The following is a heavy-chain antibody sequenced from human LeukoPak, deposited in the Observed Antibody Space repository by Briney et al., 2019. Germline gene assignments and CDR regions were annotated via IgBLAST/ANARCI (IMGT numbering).Heavy chain of an antibody. V-gene: IGHV3-21*01. CDR2: ISSSSSYI. CDR1: GFTFSSYS. CDR3: ARSHAKEEWLPLDY. Sequence: PGGSLRLSCAASGFTFSSYSMNWVRQTPGKGLEWVSSISSSSSYIYYADSVKGRFTISRDNAKNSLYLQMNSLRAEDTAVYYCARSHAKEEWLPLDYWGQGTLVTVSS. J-gene: IGHJ4*02. D-gene: IGHD6-19*01.